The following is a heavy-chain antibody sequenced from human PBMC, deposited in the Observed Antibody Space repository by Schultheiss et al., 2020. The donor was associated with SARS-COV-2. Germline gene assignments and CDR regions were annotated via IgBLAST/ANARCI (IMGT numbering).Heavy chain of an antibody. CDR2: ISYDGSNK. V-gene: IGHV3-30*18. CDR3: AKSDGGNYYGSFDY. CDR1: GFTFNIYG. J-gene: IGHJ4*02. D-gene: IGHD1-26*01. Sequence: GESLKISCAASGFTFNIYGMHWVRQAPGKGLEWVAVISYDGSNKYYADSVKGRFTISRDNSKNTLYLQMTRLRAEDTAVYYCAKSDGGNYYGSFDYWGQGTLVTVSS.